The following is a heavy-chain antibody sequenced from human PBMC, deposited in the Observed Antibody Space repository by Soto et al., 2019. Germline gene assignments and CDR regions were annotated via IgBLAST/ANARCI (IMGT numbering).Heavy chain of an antibody. CDR2: IVVGSGNT. V-gene: IGHV1-58*01. Sequence: ASVKVSCKASGFTFTSSAVQWVRQARGQRLEWIGWIVVGSGNTNHAQKFQERVTITRDMSTSTAYMELSSLRSEDTAVYYCAATISVAPYYYYGMDVWGQGTTVTVSS. CDR3: AATISVAPYYYYGMDV. CDR1: GFTFTSSA. D-gene: IGHD6-19*01. J-gene: IGHJ6*02.